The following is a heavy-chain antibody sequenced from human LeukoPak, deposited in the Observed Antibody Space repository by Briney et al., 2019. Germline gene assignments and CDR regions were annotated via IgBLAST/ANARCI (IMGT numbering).Heavy chain of an antibody. CDR1: GFSFNNAW. CDR3: SRSYHTYYFDY. J-gene: IGHJ4*02. Sequence: PGGSLTLSCAASGFSFNNAWMNWVRPAPGRGLEWVGRIKSKTDGGATDYAAPVKDRFTISRDDSKNTLYLQMNSLQTEDTAVYYCSRSYHTYYFDYWGLGTLVTVSS. D-gene: IGHD1-26*01. V-gene: IGHV3-15*01. CDR2: IKSKTDGGAT.